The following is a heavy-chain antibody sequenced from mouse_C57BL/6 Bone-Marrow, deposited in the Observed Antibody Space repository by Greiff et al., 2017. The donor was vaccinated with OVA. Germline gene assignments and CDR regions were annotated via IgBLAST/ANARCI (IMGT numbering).Heavy chain of an antibody. D-gene: IGHD2-4*01. CDR2: IYPGNSDT. CDR3: TNYDYDVVDY. Sequence: EVQLQQSGTVLARPGASVKMSCKTSGYTFTSYWMHWVKQRPGQGLEWIGAIYPGNSDTSYNQKFKGKAKLTAVTSASTAFMELSSLTNEDSAVYYCTNYDYDVVDYWGQGTTLTVSS. V-gene: IGHV1-5*01. CDR1: GYTFTSYW. J-gene: IGHJ2*01.